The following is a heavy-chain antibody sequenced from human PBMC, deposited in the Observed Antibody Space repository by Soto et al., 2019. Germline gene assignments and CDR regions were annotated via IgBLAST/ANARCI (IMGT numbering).Heavy chain of an antibody. D-gene: IGHD5-12*01. Sequence: GASVKVSCKXSGYTFTSYDMHWVRQAPGQGLEWMGWISTYSGDTKYAQKFQGRVTMTTDTSTTTAYLELRSLRSDDTAVYYCARHHGPTTSENWFDPWGQGTLVTVSS. CDR2: ISTYSGDT. J-gene: IGHJ5*02. CDR3: ARHHGPTTSENWFDP. V-gene: IGHV1-18*04. CDR1: GYTFTSYD.